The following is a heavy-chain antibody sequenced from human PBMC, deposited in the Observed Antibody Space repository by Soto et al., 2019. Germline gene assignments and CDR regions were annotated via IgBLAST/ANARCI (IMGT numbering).Heavy chain of an antibody. CDR3: ARESHAHFDY. CDR2: IKQDGGEK. CDR1: GFTFSKYG. V-gene: IGHV3-7*01. Sequence: GGSLRLSCAASGFTFSKYGMSWVRQAPGRGLEWVASIKQDGGEKYYMDSVQGRFTISKDNAKNSLYLQLNSLRAGDTAVYYCARESHAHFDYWGQGSLVTV. J-gene: IGHJ4*02.